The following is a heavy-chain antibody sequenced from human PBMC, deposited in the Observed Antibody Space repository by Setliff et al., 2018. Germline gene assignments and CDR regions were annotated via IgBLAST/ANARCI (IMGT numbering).Heavy chain of an antibody. CDR1: GGTFRTDG. D-gene: IGHD3-22*01. CDR2: IIPVFRTA. J-gene: IGHJ4*02. V-gene: IGHV1-69*13. Sequence: SVKVSCKASGGTFRTDGFSWARQAPGQGLEWMGRIIPVFRTANYAQKFRGRVTITADEVARTAYMELSTLRSEDTAVYYCAGDTRDKYDSSGYYLSLDSWGQGSLVTVSS. CDR3: AGDTRDKYDSSGYYLSLDS.